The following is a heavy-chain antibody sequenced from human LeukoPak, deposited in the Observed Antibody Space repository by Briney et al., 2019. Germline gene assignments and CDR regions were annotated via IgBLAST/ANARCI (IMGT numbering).Heavy chain of an antibody. CDR2: IRCGGSNT. CDR1: GFTFSNYG. Sequence: GGSLRLSCAASGFTFSNYGMSWVRQAPGKGLEWVSEIRCGGSNTYYADSVKGRFTISRDNSKNTLYLQMNSLRAEDTAVYYCARVYDSSGYYYLQPDYWGQGTLVTVSS. CDR3: ARVYDSSGYYYLQPDY. J-gene: IGHJ4*02. V-gene: IGHV3-23*01. D-gene: IGHD3-22*01.